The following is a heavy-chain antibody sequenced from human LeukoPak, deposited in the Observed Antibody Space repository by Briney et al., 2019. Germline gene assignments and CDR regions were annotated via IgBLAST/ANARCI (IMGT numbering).Heavy chain of an antibody. J-gene: IGHJ4*02. V-gene: IGHV1-8*01. D-gene: IGHD6-13*01. CDR1: GYTFTSSD. CDR3: ARGRSGLAAAGTYDY. CDR2: INPNSGRT. Sequence: ASVKVSCKASGYTFTSSDFNWVRQAAGQGLEWMGWINPNSGRTGYAQKFQGRVTMTANTSISTAYMELSSLRFDDTAVYYCARGRSGLAAAGTYDYWGQGTLITVSS.